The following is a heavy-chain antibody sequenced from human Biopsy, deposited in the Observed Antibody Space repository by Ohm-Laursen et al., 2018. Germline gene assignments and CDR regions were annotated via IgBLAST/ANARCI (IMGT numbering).Heavy chain of an antibody. Sequence: ASVKASCKASGYTSTDYSLHWVRQAPGQGLEWMGWVNPNSGATNYAQKFQGRVTMTSDTSISTAYIELRRLISDDTAVYFWARDRMVTIITLVRADTFDIWGQGTLVSVSS. CDR1: GYTSTDYS. J-gene: IGHJ3*02. V-gene: IGHV1-2*02. D-gene: IGHD3-10*01. CDR2: VNPNSGAT. CDR3: ARDRMVTIITLVRADTFDI.